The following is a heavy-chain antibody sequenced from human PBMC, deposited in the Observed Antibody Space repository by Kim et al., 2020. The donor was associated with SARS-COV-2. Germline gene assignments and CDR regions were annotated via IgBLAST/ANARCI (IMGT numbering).Heavy chain of an antibody. J-gene: IGHJ4*02. CDR2: INPSGGST. D-gene: IGHD4-17*01. V-gene: IGHV1-46*01. CDR3: AGAHGDYEAIDY. Sequence: ASVKVSCKASGYTFTSYYMHWVRQAPGQGLEWMGIINPSGGSTSYAQKFQGRVTMTRDTSTSTVYMELSSLRSEDTAVYYCAGAHGDYEAIDYWGQGTLVTVSS. CDR1: GYTFTSYY.